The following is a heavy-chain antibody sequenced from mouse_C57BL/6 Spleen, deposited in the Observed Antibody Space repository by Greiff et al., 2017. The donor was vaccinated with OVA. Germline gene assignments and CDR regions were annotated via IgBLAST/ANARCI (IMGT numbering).Heavy chain of an antibody. J-gene: IGHJ2*01. Sequence: DVKLQESGPGLVKPSQSLSLTCSVTGYSITRGYYWNWIRQFPGNNLEWMGSISYDGSNNYNPSLKNRISITRDTSKNQFFLKLNSVTTEDTATYYCARIGSYDEFDYWGQGTTLTVSS. V-gene: IGHV3-6*01. CDR3: ARIGSYDEFDY. D-gene: IGHD2-12*01. CDR1: GYSITRGYY. CDR2: ISYDGSN.